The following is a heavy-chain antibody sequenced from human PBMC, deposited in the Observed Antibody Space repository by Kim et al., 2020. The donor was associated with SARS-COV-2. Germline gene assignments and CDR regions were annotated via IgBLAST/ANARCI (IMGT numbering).Heavy chain of an antibody. D-gene: IGHD5-18*01. CDR2: LYINGDT. Sequence: GGSLRLSCEVSGFTVSGDYMSWVRQAPGKGLEWVSSLYINGDTFYADSVEGRFAISRDNSKNTLYLQMNNLRADDTAVYFCARVLRRVQVQLGGFENWGQGTLVTVSS. CDR1: GFTVSGDY. CDR3: ARVLRRVQVQLGGFEN. V-gene: IGHV3-53*01. J-gene: IGHJ4*02.